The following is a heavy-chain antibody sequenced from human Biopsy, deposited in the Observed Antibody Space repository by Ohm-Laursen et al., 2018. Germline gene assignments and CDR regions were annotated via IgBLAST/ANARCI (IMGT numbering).Heavy chain of an antibody. CDR1: GASVKTSGYF. J-gene: IGHJ2*01. CDR3: VREPKTGTAEAWYFDL. D-gene: IGHD3-9*01. V-gene: IGHV4-31*02. Sequence: TLSLTWSVSGASVKTSGYFWAWIRQRPGKGLEWIGYISYNERTHYNPSLTSRLAISFDTSNNRFSLQLRSVSVADTAVYYCVREPKTGTAEAWYFDLWGRGSPVTVPS. CDR2: ISYNERT.